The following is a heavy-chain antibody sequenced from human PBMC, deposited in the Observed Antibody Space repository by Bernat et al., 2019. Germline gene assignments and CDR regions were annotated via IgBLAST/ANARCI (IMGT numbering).Heavy chain of an antibody. D-gene: IGHD1-26*01. J-gene: IGHJ4*02. V-gene: IGHV3-11*05. CDR3: ARDIVGAVFGSDY. Sequence: QVQLVESGGGLVKPGGSLRLSCAASGFTFSDYYMSWIRQAPGKGLEWVSYISSSSSYTNYADSVKGRFTISRDNAKNSLYLQMNSLRAEDAAVYYCARDIVGAVFGSDYWGQGTLVTVSS. CDR2: ISSSSSYT. CDR1: GFTFSDYY.